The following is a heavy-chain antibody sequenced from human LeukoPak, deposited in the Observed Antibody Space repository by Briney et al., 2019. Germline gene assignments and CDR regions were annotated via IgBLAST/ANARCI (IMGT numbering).Heavy chain of an antibody. CDR2: ISPYNGKT. CDR1: GDSFATYG. CDR3: ARHPRTIWSTISDNWFDP. D-gene: IGHD2-8*01. V-gene: IGHV1-18*01. J-gene: IGHJ5*02. Sequence: ASVRVSCKASGDSFATYGLSWVRQAPGQGLEWMGWISPYNGKTDYARKFQDRVTMTTDISSTTAYMELTRLTSDDTAVYFCARHPRTIWSTISDNWFDPWGQGTLVTVSS.